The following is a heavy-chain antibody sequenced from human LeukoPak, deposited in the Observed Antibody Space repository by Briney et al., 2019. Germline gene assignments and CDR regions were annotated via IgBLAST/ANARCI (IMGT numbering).Heavy chain of an antibody. CDR2: IYYSGST. V-gene: IGHV4-59*06. J-gene: IGHJ4*02. CDR3: ARDLSGSRYFDY. Sequence: PSETLSLTCTVSGGSISSHYWSWIRQHPGKGLEWIGYIYYSGSTYYNPSLKSRVTISVDTSKNQFSLKLSSVTAADTAVYYCARDLSGSRYFDYWGQGTLVTVSS. D-gene: IGHD2-15*01. CDR1: GGSISSHY.